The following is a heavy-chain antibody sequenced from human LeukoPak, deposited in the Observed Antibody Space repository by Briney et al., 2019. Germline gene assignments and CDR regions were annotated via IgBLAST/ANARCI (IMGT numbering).Heavy chain of an antibody. CDR1: GFTVSNNF. CDR2: LYSGGTT. D-gene: IGHD6-13*01. V-gene: IGHV3-53*05. J-gene: IGHJ4*02. Sequence: PGGSLRLSCAAFGFTVSNNFLSWVRQAPGKGLEWVSVLYSGGTTFYADSVKGRLTISRDNSMNTLYLQMKSLRPEDTAVYYCASPGPGGAAAGLFDYWGQGTLVTVSS. CDR3: ASPGPGGAAAGLFDY.